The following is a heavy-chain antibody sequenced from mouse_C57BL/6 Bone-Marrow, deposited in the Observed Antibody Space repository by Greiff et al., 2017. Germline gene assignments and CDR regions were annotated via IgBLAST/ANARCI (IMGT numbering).Heavy chain of an antibody. CDR3: AGYSRRDWYFDV. CDR1: GFTFSSYG. CDR2: ISRGGSYT. Sequence: EVMLVESGGDLVKPGGSLKLSCAASGFTFSSYGMSWVRQPPDKRLEWFATISRGGSYTYYPDSVKGRFTISRDNAKNTLYLQMSSLKSEDTAMYYCAGYSRRDWYFDVWGTGTTVTVSS. V-gene: IGHV5-6*01. J-gene: IGHJ1*03. D-gene: IGHD1-2*01.